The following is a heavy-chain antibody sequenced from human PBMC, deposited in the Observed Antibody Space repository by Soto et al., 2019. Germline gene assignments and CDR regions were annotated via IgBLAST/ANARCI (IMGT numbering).Heavy chain of an antibody. CDR3: ARQIAAGAYVTRDYYYYMDV. J-gene: IGHJ6*03. CDR1: GGSISSSSYY. V-gene: IGHV4-39*01. D-gene: IGHD6-13*01. Sequence: SETLSLTCNVSGGSISSSSYYWGWIRQPPGKGLDWIGSIYYSGSTYYNPSLKSRVAISVYTSKNQFSLKLSSVTAADTAVYYCARQIAAGAYVTRDYYYYMDVWGKGTTVTVSS. CDR2: IYYSGST.